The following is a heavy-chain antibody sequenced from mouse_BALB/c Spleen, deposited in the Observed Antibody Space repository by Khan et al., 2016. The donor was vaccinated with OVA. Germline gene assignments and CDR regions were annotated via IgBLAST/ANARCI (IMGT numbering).Heavy chain of an antibody. Sequence: EVMLVESGGGFVKPGGSLKLSCAASGFAFSSYDMSWVRQTPEKRLEWVATISTGGTYTYYPDSVKGRFTISRDIAKNTLYLQMNSLRSEDTALYYCARPSYYGNPYFTYWGQGTLVTVSA. V-gene: IGHV5-9*02. D-gene: IGHD2-1*01. CDR2: ISTGGTYT. CDR1: GFAFSSYD. CDR3: ARPSYYGNPYFTY. J-gene: IGHJ3*01.